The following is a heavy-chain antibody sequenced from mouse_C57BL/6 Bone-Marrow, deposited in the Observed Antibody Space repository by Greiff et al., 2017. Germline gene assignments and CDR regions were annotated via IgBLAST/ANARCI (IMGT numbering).Heavy chain of an antibody. J-gene: IGHJ4*01. Sequence: EVKLVESGGGLVKPGGSLKLSCAASGFTFSDYGMHWVRQAPETGLEWVAYISSGSSTIYYADTVKGRFTISRDNAKNTLFLQMTSLRSEDTAMYYCARGGYYGSSFYYAMDYWGQGTSVTVSS. CDR2: ISSGSSTI. D-gene: IGHD1-1*01. V-gene: IGHV5-17*01. CDR3: ARGGYYGSSFYYAMDY. CDR1: GFTFSDYG.